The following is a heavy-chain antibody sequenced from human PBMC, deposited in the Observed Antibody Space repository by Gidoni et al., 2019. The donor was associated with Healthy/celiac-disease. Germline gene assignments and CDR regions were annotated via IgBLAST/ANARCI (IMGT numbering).Heavy chain of an antibody. CDR1: SGSISSSSYY. CDR3: ARAGYDFWSGYSSYFDY. Sequence: QLQLQESGPGLVKPSATLSLTCTVSSGSISSSSYYWGWIRQPPGKGLEWIGSIYYSGSTYYNPSLKSRVTISVDTSKNQFSLKLSSVTAADTAVYYCARAGYDFWSGYSSYFDYWGQGTLVTVSS. D-gene: IGHD3-3*01. CDR2: IYYSGST. J-gene: IGHJ4*02. V-gene: IGHV4-39*07.